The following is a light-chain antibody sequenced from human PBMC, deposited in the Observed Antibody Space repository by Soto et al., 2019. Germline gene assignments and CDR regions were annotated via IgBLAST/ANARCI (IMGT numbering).Light chain of an antibody. Sequence: QSVLTQPRSMSGSPGQSVTISCTGTSSDVGGYNYVSWYQQHPGKAPKLIIYEVSERPSGVPDRFSGSKSGNTASLTISGLQDGDEADYYCCSYAGSDTDVFGGGTKLTVL. V-gene: IGLV2-11*01. J-gene: IGLJ2*01. CDR2: EVS. CDR3: CSYAGSDTDV. CDR1: SSDVGGYNY.